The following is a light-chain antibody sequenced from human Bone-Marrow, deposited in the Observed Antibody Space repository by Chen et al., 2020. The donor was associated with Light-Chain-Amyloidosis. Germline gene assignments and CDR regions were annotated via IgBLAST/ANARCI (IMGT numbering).Light chain of an antibody. CDR3: QTADSSDLGV. J-gene: IGLJ3*02. V-gene: IGLV3-25*03. CDR2: KDT. Sequence: SYELTQPPSVSVSPGQTARITCSGDALPKHYAYWYQQKPGQAPVLVICKDTERPSGIPERFSGSSSGTTVTLTIGGVQAEDEAGNYGQTADSSDLGVFGGGTKLTVL. CDR1: ALPKHY.